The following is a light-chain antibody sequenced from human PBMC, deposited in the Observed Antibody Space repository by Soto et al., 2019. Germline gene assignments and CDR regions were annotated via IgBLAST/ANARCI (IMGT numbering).Light chain of an antibody. CDR2: DAS. Sequence: EIVMTQSPATLSVSPGDGATLSCRASQSVSGKLAWNRHQPGQTHRLLIFDASTRATGIPARFSGSGSGTDFTIPISSLQSEDFAVYYCQQYNDWPWTFGQGTKVEI. CDR1: QSVSGK. CDR3: QQYNDWPWT. J-gene: IGKJ1*01. V-gene: IGKV3-15*01.